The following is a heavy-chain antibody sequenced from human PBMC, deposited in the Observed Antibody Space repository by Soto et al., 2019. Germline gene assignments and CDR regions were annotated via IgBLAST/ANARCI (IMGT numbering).Heavy chain of an antibody. D-gene: IGHD6-13*01. CDR1: GFTFSSYG. J-gene: IGHJ5*01. CDR3: VRGGSSSWYLRWFDP. Sequence: GGSLRLSCAASGFTFSSYGMHWVRQAPGKGLEWVAVIWYDGSNKYYADSVKGRFTISRDNSKNTLYLQMNSLRVEDTAVYYCVRGGSSSWYLRWFDPWGQGTLVTVSS. V-gene: IGHV3-33*01. CDR2: IWYDGSNK.